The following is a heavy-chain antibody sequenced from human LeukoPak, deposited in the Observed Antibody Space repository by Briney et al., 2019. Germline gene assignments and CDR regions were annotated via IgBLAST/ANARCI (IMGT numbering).Heavy chain of an antibody. CDR2: IKHSGQL. D-gene: IGHD3-10*01. CDR3: TRGGYGPGSHYRF. V-gene: IGHV4-34*01. J-gene: IGHJ4*02. Sequence: SETLSLTCAFYGGSFTGYYWSWIRQSPGKGLEWIGEIKHSGQLDYNTSLKSRVTISVDPSRNQFSLHLNSVTAAGTAVYYCTRGGYGPGSHYRFWGQGTLVTVSS. CDR1: GGSFTGYY.